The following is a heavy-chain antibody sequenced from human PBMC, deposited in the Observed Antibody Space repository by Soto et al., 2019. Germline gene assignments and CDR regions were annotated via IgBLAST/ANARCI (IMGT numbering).Heavy chain of an antibody. D-gene: IGHD2-21*02. CDR1: GYTFNIHF. J-gene: IGHJ4*02. CDR2: VNGGNGDT. Sequence: ASVKVSCKASGYTFNIHFMHWVRQAPGQRLEWMGWVNGGNGDTKYSQKFQDRITISRDTSATTAYLELSRLTSEDRAVYYCARDSGVRGPSGDLDYWGQGTLVTVSS. CDR3: ARDSGVRGPSGDLDY. V-gene: IGHV1-3*01.